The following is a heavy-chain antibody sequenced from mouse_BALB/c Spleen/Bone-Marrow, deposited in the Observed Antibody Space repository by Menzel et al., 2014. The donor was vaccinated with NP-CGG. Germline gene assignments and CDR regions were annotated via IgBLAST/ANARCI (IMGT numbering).Heavy chain of an antibody. CDR1: GFTFTDYY. CDR2: IRNKANGYTT. V-gene: IGHV7-3*02. Sequence: EVMLVESGGGLVQPGGSLRLSCATSGFTFTDYYMSWVRQPPGKALEGLGFIRNKANGYTTEYSASVKGRFTISRDNSQSILYLQMNTLRAEDSATYYCARDDYYAMDYWGQGTSVTVSS. CDR3: ARDDYYAMDY. J-gene: IGHJ4*01.